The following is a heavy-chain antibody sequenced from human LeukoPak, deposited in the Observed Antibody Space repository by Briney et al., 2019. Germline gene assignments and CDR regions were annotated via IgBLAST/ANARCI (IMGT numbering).Heavy chain of an antibody. CDR2: ISGSDGTT. CDR3: ARGSVLRYFDWLLYDGGSPIGPFDY. CDR1: GFTFSSYG. V-gene: IGHV3-NL1*01. Sequence: GGSLRLSCAASGFTFSSYGMHWVRQAPGKGLEWVSSISGSDGTTYYADSVKGRFTISRDNSKNTLYLQMNSLRAEDTAVYYCARGSVLRYFDWLLYDGGSPIGPFDYWGQGTLVTVSS. J-gene: IGHJ4*02. D-gene: IGHD3-9*01.